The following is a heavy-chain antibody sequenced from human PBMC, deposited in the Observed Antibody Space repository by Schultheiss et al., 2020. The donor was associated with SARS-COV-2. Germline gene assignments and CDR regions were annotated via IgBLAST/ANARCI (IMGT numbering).Heavy chain of an antibody. CDR3: ARRLIFGVVTYFDY. J-gene: IGHJ4*02. CDR2: IYYSGST. CDR1: GGSISSGGYY. Sequence: SETLSLTCTVSGGSISSGGYYWSWIRQHPGKGLEWIGYIYYSGSTYYNPSLKSRVTISVDTSKNQFSLKLSSVTAADTAVYYCARRLIFGVVTYFDYWGQGTLVTVSS. V-gene: IGHV4-31*03. D-gene: IGHD3-3*01.